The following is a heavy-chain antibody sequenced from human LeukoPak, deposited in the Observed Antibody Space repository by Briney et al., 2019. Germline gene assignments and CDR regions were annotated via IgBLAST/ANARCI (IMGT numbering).Heavy chain of an antibody. D-gene: IGHD3-22*01. J-gene: IGHJ4*02. V-gene: IGHV1-18*01. Sequence: ASVKVSCKASGYNFNSYGISWLRQVPGQGLEWMGWISGYNGLTRYGKNVQGRVTLTTDTSTRTAYMELGSLRSDDTAVYYCARANPAPYDSSGYNFRGYFDYWGQGTRVTVSS. CDR2: ISGYNGLT. CDR1: GYNFNSYG. CDR3: ARANPAPYDSSGYNFRGYFDY.